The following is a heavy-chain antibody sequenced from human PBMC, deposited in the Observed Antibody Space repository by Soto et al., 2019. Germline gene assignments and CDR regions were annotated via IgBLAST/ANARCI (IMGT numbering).Heavy chain of an antibody. Sequence: GEYREIGCAASGFTFSDGAVHWVRQASGRGLEWVGRVRSKTTNFATPYAASVNGRFTISRPDSKNTAYLQMNSLKIEESAVYYCASYISFSNPAFAIWGQWTIVTVSS. CDR1: GFTFSDGA. J-gene: IGHJ3*02. CDR3: ASYISFSNPAFAI. V-gene: IGHV3-73*01. CDR2: VRSKTTNFAT. D-gene: IGHD1-1*01.